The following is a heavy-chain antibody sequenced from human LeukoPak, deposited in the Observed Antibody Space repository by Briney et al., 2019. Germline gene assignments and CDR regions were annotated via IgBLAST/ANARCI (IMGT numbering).Heavy chain of an antibody. D-gene: IGHD5-24*01. CDR3: VRDRERAFDI. CDR2: IYYSGST. J-gene: IGHJ3*02. CDR1: GXSISSYY. Sequence: PSETLSLTCTVSGXSISSYYWSWIRQPPGKGLEWIGYIYYSGSTNYNPSLKSRVTISVDTSKNQFSLKLSSVTAADTAVYYCVRDRERAFDIWGQGTMVTVSS. V-gene: IGHV4-59*01.